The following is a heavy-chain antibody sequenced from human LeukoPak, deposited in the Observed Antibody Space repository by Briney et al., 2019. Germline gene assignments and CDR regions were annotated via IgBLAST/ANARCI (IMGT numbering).Heavy chain of an antibody. V-gene: IGHV1-2*02. Sequence: ASVKVSCKASGYTFTGYYMHWVRQAPGQGLEWMGWINPNSGGTNNVQKFQGRVTMTRDTSISTAYMELSRLRSDDTAVYYCARDADTYDFWRGYYAFDIWGQGTMVTVSS. J-gene: IGHJ3*02. CDR2: INPNSGGT. CDR1: GYTFTGYY. D-gene: IGHD3-3*01. CDR3: ARDADTYDFWRGYYAFDI.